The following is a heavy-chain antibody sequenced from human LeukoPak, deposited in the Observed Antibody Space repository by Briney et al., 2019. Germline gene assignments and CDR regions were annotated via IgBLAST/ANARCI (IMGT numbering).Heavy chain of an antibody. Sequence: VASVKVSSKASRGTFSSYVISWVRQAPRQGGEWMGRIIPIFGTANNPQKLQGRVTITTDESTSTAYMELSSLRSEDTAVYYCARPHLRYYYDSSGYYYDGFDYWGQGTLVTVSS. V-gene: IGHV1-69*05. J-gene: IGHJ4*02. CDR2: IIPIFGTA. CDR1: RGTFSSYV. D-gene: IGHD3-22*01. CDR3: ARPHLRYYYDSSGYYYDGFDY.